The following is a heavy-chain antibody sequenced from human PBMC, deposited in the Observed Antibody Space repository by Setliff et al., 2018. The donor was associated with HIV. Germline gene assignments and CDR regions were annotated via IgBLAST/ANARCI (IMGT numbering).Heavy chain of an antibody. J-gene: IGHJ4*01. CDR1: GGTFSSYA. Sequence: SVKVSCKASGGTFSSYAISWVRQAPGQGLDWMGGIIPVFGTTNYAQKFQGRVTITADESTSTAYMELSSLRSEDTAVYYCARGGVYYYDSSGWSMDYWGHGTLVTVSS. CDR3: ARGGVYYYDSSGWSMDY. D-gene: IGHD3-22*01. V-gene: IGHV1-69*13. CDR2: IIPVFGTT.